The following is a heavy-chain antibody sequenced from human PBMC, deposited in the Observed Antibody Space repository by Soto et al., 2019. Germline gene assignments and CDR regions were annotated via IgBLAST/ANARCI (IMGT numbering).Heavy chain of an antibody. CDR1: GASISRGGFH. CDR3: ARRGSGHTFDY. V-gene: IGHV4-39*01. D-gene: IGHD3-10*01. Sequence: TSQTLSLTCAVSGASISRGGFHWGWIRPPPGQGLEWIGSLYSGSTYYNPSLKSRVTISADTSKNEFSLRLTSVTAADTAVDYCARRGSGHTFDYWGQGTLVTVSS. CDR2: LYSGST. J-gene: IGHJ4*02.